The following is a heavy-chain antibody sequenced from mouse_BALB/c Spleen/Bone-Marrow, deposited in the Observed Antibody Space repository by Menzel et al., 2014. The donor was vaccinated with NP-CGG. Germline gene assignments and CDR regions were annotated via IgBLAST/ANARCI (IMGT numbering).Heavy chain of an antibody. CDR1: GFNIXDYY. V-gene: IGHV14-1*02. CDR3: TRWVYYGSSYFDY. J-gene: IGHJ2*01. CDR2: IDPENGNT. D-gene: IGHD1-1*01. Sequence: VQLQQSGAEFVRPGALVKLSCNASGFNIXDYYMHWVKQRPEQGLEWIGWIDPENGNTIYDPKFPGKASIAADTSSNTAYLQLSSLTSEDTAVYYCTRWVYYGSSYFDYWGQGTTLTVSS.